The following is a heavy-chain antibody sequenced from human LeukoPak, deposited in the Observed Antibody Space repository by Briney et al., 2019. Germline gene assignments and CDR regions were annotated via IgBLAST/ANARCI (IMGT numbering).Heavy chain of an antibody. J-gene: IGHJ4*02. D-gene: IGHD2-21*01. V-gene: IGHV3-30*18. CDR3: AKEFNRGLPDY. CDR2: ISYDGSNE. CDR1: GFTFSTYG. Sequence: GGSLRLSCAASGFTFSTYGMHWVRQAPGKGLEWVAVISYDGSNEYYADSVEGRFTISRDNSKNTLYLQMSSLRAEDTAVYYCAKEFNRGLPDYWGQGTLVTVPS.